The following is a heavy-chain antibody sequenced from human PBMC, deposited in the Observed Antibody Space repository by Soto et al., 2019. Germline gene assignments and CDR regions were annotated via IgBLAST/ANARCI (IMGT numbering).Heavy chain of an antibody. J-gene: IGHJ6*03. CDR3: ARESSGQQPWAYGDYGVNYYMDV. D-gene: IGHD4-17*01. CDR1: GGSISSGGYY. V-gene: IGHV4-31*03. CDR2: IYYSGST. Sequence: SETLSLTCTVSGGSISSGGYYWSWIRQHPGKGLEWIGYIYYSGSTYYNPSLKSRVTISVDTSKNQFSLKLSSVTAADTAVYYCARESSGQQPWAYGDYGVNYYMDVWGKGTTVTVSS.